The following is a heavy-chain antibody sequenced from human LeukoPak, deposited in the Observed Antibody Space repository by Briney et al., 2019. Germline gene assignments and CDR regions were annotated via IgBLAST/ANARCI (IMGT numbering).Heavy chain of an antibody. CDR2: IYYSGST. CDR1: GGSISSYY. CDR3: ARDRNGWDAFDH. J-gene: IGHJ4*02. D-gene: IGHD6-19*01. V-gene: IGHV4-59*01. Sequence: SETLSLTCTVSGGSISSYYWSWIRQPPGKGLEWIGYIYYSGSTNYNPSLKSRVTTSVDKSNNQFSLMLSPVPAADPAVYYCARDRNGWDAFDHWGQGPLVTVST.